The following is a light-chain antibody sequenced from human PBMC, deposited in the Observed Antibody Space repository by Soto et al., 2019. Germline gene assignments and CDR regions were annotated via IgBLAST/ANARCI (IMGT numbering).Light chain of an antibody. CDR3: QKYERPPWT. V-gene: IGKV1-27*01. CDR1: QSISSN. J-gene: IGKJ1*01. Sequence: DIKMTQSPSSLSASVRDRVTITCRASQSISSNLAWYQQKPGKVPKLLIYDASTFHSGGPSRFSGSGSGTDFTITIRSLKPEDVATYYCQKYERPPWTFGQGTKVEIK. CDR2: DAS.